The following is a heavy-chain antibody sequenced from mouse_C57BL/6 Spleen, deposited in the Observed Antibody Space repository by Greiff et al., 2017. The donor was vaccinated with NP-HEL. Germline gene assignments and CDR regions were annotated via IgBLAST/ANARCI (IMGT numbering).Heavy chain of an antibody. CDR3: AREGQTAQATYFAY. D-gene: IGHD3-2*02. V-gene: IGHV1-82*01. J-gene: IGHJ3*01. Sequence: VHLVESGPELVKPGASVKISCKASGYAFSSSWMNWVKQRPGKGLEWIGRIYPGDGATNYNGKFKGKATLTADKSSSTAYMQLSSLTSEDSAVYFCAREGQTAQATYFAYWGQGTLVTVSA. CDR2: IYPGDGAT. CDR1: GYAFSSSW.